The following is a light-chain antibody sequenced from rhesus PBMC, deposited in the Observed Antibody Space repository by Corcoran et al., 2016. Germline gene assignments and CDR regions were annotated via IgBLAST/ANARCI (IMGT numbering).Light chain of an antibody. V-gene: IGKV1-74*01. CDR1: ENVNNY. CDR3: QQGYGTPLT. Sequence: DIQMTQSPSSLSASVGDRVTITCRASENVNNYLNWYQQKPGKAPKLLNYKASTLQSGVPSRFSGSGSGTDDTFTISSLQPEEVATYYCQQGYGTPLTFGGGTKVEIK. J-gene: IGKJ4*01. CDR2: KAS.